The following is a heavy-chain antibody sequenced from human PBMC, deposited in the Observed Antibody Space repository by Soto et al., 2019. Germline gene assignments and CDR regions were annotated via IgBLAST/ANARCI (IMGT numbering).Heavy chain of an antibody. CDR2: IHYSGNT. D-gene: IGHD2-8*01. Sequence: QVQVQESGPGLVKPAETLSLTCTVSGGSISGDNSYWIWIRQPPGEGLEWIGYIHYSGNTHYNPSLRSRVTISGETSKDQTLVKTTTVTTGDTAAFYCAGSVGWRGVGSWGRGTVVT. CDR1: GGSISGDNSY. J-gene: IGHJ4*02. CDR3: AGSVGWRGVGS. V-gene: IGHV4-30-4*01.